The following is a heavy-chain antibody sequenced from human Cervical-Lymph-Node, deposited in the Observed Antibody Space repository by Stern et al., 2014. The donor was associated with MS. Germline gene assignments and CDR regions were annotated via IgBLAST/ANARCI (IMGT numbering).Heavy chain of an antibody. CDR3: AKEESDYTSPYYFDT. CDR1: GFTFSDYA. V-gene: IGHV3-23*04. CDR2: ISGGGRRT. Sequence: VQLVESGGGLEQPGGSLRLSCAASGFTFSDYAMNWVRQAPGKGLQWGSTISGGGRRTYYADSVKGRFTISRDNSKNTLYLQMFSLRAEDTAVYYCAKEESDYTSPYYFDTWGQGTLVTVSS. J-gene: IGHJ4*02. D-gene: IGHD4-17*01.